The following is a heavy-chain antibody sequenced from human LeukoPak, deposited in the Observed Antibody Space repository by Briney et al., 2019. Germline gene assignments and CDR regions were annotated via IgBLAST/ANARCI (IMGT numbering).Heavy chain of an antibody. J-gene: IGHJ6*02. Sequence: GGSLRLSCAASGFTFSSSAMNWVRQAPGKGLEWVSTVSGSGGTTHYAESVKGRFTISRDNSKSTLYLQMNSLRAEDTALYYCATSAGWYNYFVMAVWGQGTTVTVSS. D-gene: IGHD2-15*01. V-gene: IGHV3-23*01. CDR1: GFTFSSSA. CDR3: ATSAGWYNYFVMAV. CDR2: VSGSGGTT.